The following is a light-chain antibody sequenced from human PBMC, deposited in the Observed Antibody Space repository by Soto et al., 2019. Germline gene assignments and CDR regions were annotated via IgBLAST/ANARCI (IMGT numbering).Light chain of an antibody. CDR1: QNISNY. CDR2: DVS. J-gene: IGKJ5*01. V-gene: IGKV3D-15*01. Sequence: IVLIQSPATLSVSPGERATLSCRASQNISNYLIWYQQKPGQAPRLLIYDVSNRATDIPARFSGSGSGTEFTLTISSLQSEDFAVYYCQQYNTWPPITFGQGTRLEIK. CDR3: QQYNTWPPIT.